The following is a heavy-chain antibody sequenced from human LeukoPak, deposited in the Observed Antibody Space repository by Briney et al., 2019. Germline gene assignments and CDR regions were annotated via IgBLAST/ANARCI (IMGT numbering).Heavy chain of an antibody. CDR3: ARDRLRYFDWLSY. CDR1: GFTFSSYE. D-gene: IGHD3-9*01. J-gene: IGHJ4*02. Sequence: GGSLRLSCAASGFTFSSYEMNWVRQAPGKGLEWVSYISSSGSTIYYADSVKGRFTISRDNAKNSLYLQMSSLRAEDTAVYYCARDRLRYFDWLSYWGQGTLVTVSS. CDR2: ISSSGSTI. V-gene: IGHV3-48*03.